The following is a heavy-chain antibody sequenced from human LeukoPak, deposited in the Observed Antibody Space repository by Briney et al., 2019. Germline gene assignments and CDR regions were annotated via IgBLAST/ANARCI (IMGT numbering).Heavy chain of an antibody. J-gene: IGHJ5*02. CDR1: GFTFSTYE. D-gene: IGHD2-2*03. CDR2: ISTSGSTI. V-gene: IGHV3-48*03. Sequence: GGSLRLSCAASGFTFSTYEMNWVRQAPGKGLEWVSYISTSGSTICYADSVKGRFTISRGNAKNSLYLQMNSLRAEDTAIYYCARGTGYCLDPWGQGTLVTVSS. CDR3: ARGTGYCLDP.